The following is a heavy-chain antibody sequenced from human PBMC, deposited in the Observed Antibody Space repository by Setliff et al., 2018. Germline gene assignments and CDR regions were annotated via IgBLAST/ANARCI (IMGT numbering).Heavy chain of an antibody. CDR3: AKDRSGSYKYFFDH. CDR1: GFNFGGYG. Sequence: GGSLRLSCAASGFNFGGYGMHWVRQAPGKGLEWVSFTQYDGKKKDYADSVRGRFTISRDNSRNTLYLQMNDLRPEDTAMYYCAKDRSGSYKYFFDHWGQGTLVTVSS. D-gene: IGHD1-26*01. V-gene: IGHV3-30*02. J-gene: IGHJ4*02. CDR2: TQYDGKKK.